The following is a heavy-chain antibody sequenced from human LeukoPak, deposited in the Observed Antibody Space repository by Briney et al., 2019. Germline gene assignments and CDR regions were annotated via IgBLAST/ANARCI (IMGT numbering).Heavy chain of an antibody. J-gene: IGHJ6*03. CDR2: IYTGGST. V-gene: IGHV3-53*01. CDR1: GLTVSSNH. CDR3: ARGARAATGHYYYYMDV. Sequence: GGSLRLSCAASGLTVSSNHMSWVRQAPGKGLEWVLAIYTGGSTDYADSVKGRFTISRDNSKNTLYLQMNSLRAEDTAVYYCARGARAATGHYYYYMDVWGKGTTVTVSS. D-gene: IGHD2-15*01.